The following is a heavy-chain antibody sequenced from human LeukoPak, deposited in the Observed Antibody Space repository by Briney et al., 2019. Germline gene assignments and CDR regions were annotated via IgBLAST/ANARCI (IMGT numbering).Heavy chain of an antibody. V-gene: IGHV3-49*03. CDR1: GFTLSDSS. CDR2: IAGKVYGGTA. J-gene: IGHJ4*02. D-gene: IGHD3-16*01. CDR3: GRDSYGHDPRNSFDY. Sequence: GGSLRLSCIASGFTLSDSSVSWFRLAPGRGLEWVGFIAGKVYGGTAEYAASVKGRFTISRDDSKNIAYLQMNGLKTEDTAVYYCGRDSYGHDPRNSFDYWGQGTLVTVSS.